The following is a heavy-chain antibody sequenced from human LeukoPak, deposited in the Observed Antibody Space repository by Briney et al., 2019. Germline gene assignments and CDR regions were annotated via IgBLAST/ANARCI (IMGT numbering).Heavy chain of an antibody. Sequence: GGSLRLSCAASGFTVSSNYMSWVRQAPGKGLEWVSVIYSGGSTYYADSVKGRFTISRDNAKNSLYLQMNSLRAEDTAVYYCARDLGIVVVPAAIGGYNWFDPWGQGTLVTVSS. J-gene: IGHJ5*02. D-gene: IGHD2-2*02. CDR2: IYSGGST. CDR3: ARDLGIVVVPAAIGGYNWFDP. CDR1: GFTVSSNY. V-gene: IGHV3-66*01.